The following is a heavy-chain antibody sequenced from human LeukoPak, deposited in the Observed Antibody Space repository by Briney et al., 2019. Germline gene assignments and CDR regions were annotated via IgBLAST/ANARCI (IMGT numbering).Heavy chain of an antibody. CDR1: GGTFSSYA. V-gene: IGHV1-69*04. CDR3: ASPEGRIAAAGTWDWYFDL. Sequence: GASVKVSCKASGGTFSSYAISWVRQAPGQRLEWMGRIIPILGIANYAQKFQGRVTITADKSTSTAYMELSSLRSEDTAVYYCASPEGRIAAAGTWDWYFDLWGRGTLVTVSS. CDR2: IIPILGIA. J-gene: IGHJ2*01. D-gene: IGHD6-13*01.